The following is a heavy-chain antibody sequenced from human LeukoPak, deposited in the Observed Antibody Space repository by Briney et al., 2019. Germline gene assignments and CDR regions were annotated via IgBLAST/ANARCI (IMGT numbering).Heavy chain of an antibody. Sequence: GGSLSPSCAASGFNFSSYGMHWVRQAPGKGLEWVAVIWYDGSNKYYADSVKGRFTISRDNSKNTLYLQMNSLRAEDTAVYYCAREGGYYDTSGYYFTPPNYYFDYWGQGTLVTVSS. J-gene: IGHJ4*02. CDR1: GFNFSSYG. CDR2: IWYDGSNK. V-gene: IGHV3-33*01. D-gene: IGHD3-22*01. CDR3: AREGGYYDTSGYYFTPPNYYFDY.